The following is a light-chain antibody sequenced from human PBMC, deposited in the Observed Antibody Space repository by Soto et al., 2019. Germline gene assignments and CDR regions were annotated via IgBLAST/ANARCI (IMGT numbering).Light chain of an antibody. Sequence: EIVLTQSPGTLSLSPGERATLSCRASQSISSSSLAWYQQKPGQSPRLLIYAASSRAIDIPDRFSGSGSETDFTLTISSLEREDFAVYYCQQYGSSPPYTFGQGTKLEIK. CDR1: QSISSSS. CDR2: AAS. CDR3: QQYGSSPPYT. J-gene: IGKJ2*01. V-gene: IGKV3-20*01.